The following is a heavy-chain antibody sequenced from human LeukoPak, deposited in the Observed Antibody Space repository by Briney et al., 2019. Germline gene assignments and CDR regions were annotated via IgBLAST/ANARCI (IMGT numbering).Heavy chain of an antibody. CDR2: IYYSGST. CDR1: GGSISSGDYY. J-gene: IGHJ3*02. CDR3: AYYDFWSGDPAFDI. V-gene: IGHV4-30-4*08. D-gene: IGHD3-3*01. Sequence: SETLSLTCTVSGGSISSGDYYWSWIRQPRGKGLEGIGYIYYSGSTYYNPSLKSRVTISVDTSKNQFSLKLSSVTAADTAVYYCAYYDFWSGDPAFDIWGQGTMVTVSS.